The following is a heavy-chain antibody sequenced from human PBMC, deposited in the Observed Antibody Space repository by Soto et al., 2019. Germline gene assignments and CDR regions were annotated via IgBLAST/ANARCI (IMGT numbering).Heavy chain of an antibody. J-gene: IGHJ4*02. CDR1: GYTFSIYS. V-gene: IGHV1-18*01. Sequence: SVKVSCKTSGYTFSIYSINWVRQAPGQGLEWMAWISTNSGNTHYAERLQGRVTVTLDKTARTAFMEMWGLTSDDTAVYFCARDNGYYDFWGQGTLVTVSS. D-gene: IGHD2-8*01. CDR3: ARDNGYYDF. CDR2: ISTNSGNT.